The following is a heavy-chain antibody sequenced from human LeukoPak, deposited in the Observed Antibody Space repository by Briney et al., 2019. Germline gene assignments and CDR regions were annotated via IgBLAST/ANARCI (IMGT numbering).Heavy chain of an antibody. CDR1: GLTVSSTW. CDR3: ASGVQGTSWIVN. D-gene: IGHD2-15*01. CDR2: VNIDGSSV. J-gene: IGHJ4*01. Sequence: GGPLRFSCATPGLTVSSTWMPWVRQAQGEGLLWISRVNIDGSSVAYADSVKGRFTISRDNAKDSLYLQMNSLRAEDTAVYYCASGVQGTSWIVNWGRGTLVTVSS. V-gene: IGHV3-74*01.